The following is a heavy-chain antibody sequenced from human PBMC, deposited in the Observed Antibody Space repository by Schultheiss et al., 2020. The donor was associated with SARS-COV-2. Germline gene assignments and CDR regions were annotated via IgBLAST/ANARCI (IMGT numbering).Heavy chain of an antibody. D-gene: IGHD3-10*01. V-gene: IGHV3-64*04. Sequence: GGSLRLSCAVSGFTFSSYWMSWVRQAPGKGLEYVSAISSNGGSTYYADSVKGRFTISRDNAKNTLYLQMNSLRAEDTAVYYCARVGLLGTMVRGWFDPWGQGTLVTVSS. CDR1: GFTFSSYW. CDR3: ARVGLLGTMVRGWFDP. CDR2: ISSNGGST. J-gene: IGHJ5*02.